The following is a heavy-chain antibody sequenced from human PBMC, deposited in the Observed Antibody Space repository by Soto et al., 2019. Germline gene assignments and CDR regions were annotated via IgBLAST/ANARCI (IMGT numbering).Heavy chain of an antibody. J-gene: IGHJ4*02. CDR2: IWYDGSNK. Sequence: GGSLRLSCAASGFTFSSYGMHWVRQAPGKGLEWVAVIWYDGSNKYYADSVKGRFTISRDNSKNTLYLQMNSLRAEDTAVYYCARGEILTSLAPHGVVADDFDYWGQGTLVTVSS. D-gene: IGHD2-15*01. CDR3: ARGEILTSLAPHGVVADDFDY. V-gene: IGHV3-33*01. CDR1: GFTFSSYG.